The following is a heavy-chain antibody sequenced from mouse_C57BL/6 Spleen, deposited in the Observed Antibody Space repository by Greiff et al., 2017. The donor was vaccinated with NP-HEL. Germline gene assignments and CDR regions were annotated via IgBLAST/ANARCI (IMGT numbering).Heavy chain of an antibody. CDR3: ATSYGYDAGYAMDY. D-gene: IGHD2-2*01. J-gene: IGHJ4*01. CDR2: IWRGGST. Sequence: VQLQQSGPGLVQPSQSLSITCTVSGFSLTSYGVHWVRQSPGKGLEWLGVIWRGGSTDYNAAFMSRLSITKDNSKSQVFFKMNSLQADDTAIYYCATSYGYDAGYAMDYWGQGTSVTVSS. V-gene: IGHV2-5*01. CDR1: GFSLTSYG.